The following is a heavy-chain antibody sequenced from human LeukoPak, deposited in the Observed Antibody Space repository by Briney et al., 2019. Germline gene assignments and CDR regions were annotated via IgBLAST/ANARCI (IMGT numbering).Heavy chain of an antibody. CDR2: INPNSGGT. CDR1: GYTFTSYY. CDR3: ARDWRGCSSTSCSARDWFDP. J-gene: IGHJ5*02. Sequence: GASVKVSCKASGYTFTSYYMHWARHAPAQRLEWMGWINPNSGGTNYAQKFQGRVTMTRDTSISTAYMELSRLRSDDTAVYYCARDWRGCSSTSCSARDWFDPWGQGTLVTVSS. V-gene: IGHV1-2*02. D-gene: IGHD2-2*01.